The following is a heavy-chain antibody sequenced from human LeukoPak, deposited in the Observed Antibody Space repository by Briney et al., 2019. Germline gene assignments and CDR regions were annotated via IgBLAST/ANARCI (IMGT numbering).Heavy chain of an antibody. D-gene: IGHD6-19*01. J-gene: IGHJ2*01. Sequence: SQTLSLTCAISGDSVSGNSAVWSCIRQSPSRGLEWLGRTYYRSKWYNDYAISLKSRITINPDTSKNQFSLHLNSVTPEDTAVYYCARVGYSSGYFDLWGRGTLVTVSS. CDR2: TYYRSKWYN. V-gene: IGHV6-1*01. CDR1: GDSVSGNSAV. CDR3: ARVGYSSGYFDL.